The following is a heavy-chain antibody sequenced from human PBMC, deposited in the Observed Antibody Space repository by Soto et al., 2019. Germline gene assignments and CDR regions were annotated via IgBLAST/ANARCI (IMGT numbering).Heavy chain of an antibody. J-gene: IGHJ4*02. CDR1: GFTFSSYG. CDR3: ARDGRYCSSTSCLSFFGY. D-gene: IGHD2-2*01. CDR2: IWYDGSNK. V-gene: IGHV3-33*01. Sequence: HPGGSLRLSCAASGFTFSSYGMHWVRQAPGKGLEWVAVIWYDGSNKYYADSVKGRFTISRDNSKNTLYLQMSSLRAEDTAVYYCARDGRYCSSTSCLSFFGYWGQGTLVTVSS.